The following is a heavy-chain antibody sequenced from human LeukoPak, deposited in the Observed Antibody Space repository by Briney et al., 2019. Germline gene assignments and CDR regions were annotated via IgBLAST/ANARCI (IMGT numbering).Heavy chain of an antibody. CDR1: GGSISSYY. CDR3: ARDWRAVAGTGGYFDL. V-gene: IGHV4-59*01. Sequence: KSSETLSLTCTVSGGSISSYYWSWIRQPPGKGLGWIGYIYYSGSTNYNPSLKSRVTISVDTSKNQFFLKLSSVTAADTAVYYCARDWRAVAGTGGYFDLWGRGTLVTVSS. CDR2: IYYSGST. D-gene: IGHD6-19*01. J-gene: IGHJ2*01.